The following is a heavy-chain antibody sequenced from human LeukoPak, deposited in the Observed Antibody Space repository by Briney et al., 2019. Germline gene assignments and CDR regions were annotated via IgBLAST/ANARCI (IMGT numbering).Heavy chain of an antibody. J-gene: IGHJ4*02. CDR1: GGSMDRLP. CDR2: IYTYGTS. V-gene: IGHV4-4*07. CDR3: AKSYIGKDGYSYFEY. D-gene: IGHD5-24*01. Sequence: SETLSLTCTVSGGSMDRLPWNWIRQPAGQGLEWIVRIYTYGTSSYNPSLKSRVIMSVDTSKNQFSLKVNSVTAADTAVYYCAKSYIGKDGYSYFEYWGQGIPVTVSS.